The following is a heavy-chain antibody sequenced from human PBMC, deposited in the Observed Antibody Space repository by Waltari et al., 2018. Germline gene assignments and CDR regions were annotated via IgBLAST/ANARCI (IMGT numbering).Heavy chain of an antibody. CDR1: GGSISSSSYY. D-gene: IGHD6-13*01. J-gene: IGHJ5*02. CDR3: ARGGLRSSLSFYNWFDP. V-gene: IGHV4-39*01. Sequence: QLQLQESGPGLVKPSETLSLTCTVSGGSISSSSYYWGWIRQPPGKGLEWIGSIYYRGSTYYNPSLKSRVTISVDTSKNQFSLKLSSVTAADTAVYYCARGGLRSSLSFYNWFDPWGQGTLVTVSS. CDR2: IYYRGST.